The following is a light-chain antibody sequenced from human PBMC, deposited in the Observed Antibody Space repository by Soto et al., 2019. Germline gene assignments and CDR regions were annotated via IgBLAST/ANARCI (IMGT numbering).Light chain of an antibody. Sequence: SYELTQPPSVSVSPGQTASITCSGDKLGDKYACWYQQKPGQSPVLVIYQDSKRPSGIPERFSGSNSGNTATLTISGTQAMDEADYYCQAWDNTSYVFGTGTKVTVL. CDR1: KLGDKY. CDR2: QDS. J-gene: IGLJ1*01. CDR3: QAWDNTSYV. V-gene: IGLV3-1*01.